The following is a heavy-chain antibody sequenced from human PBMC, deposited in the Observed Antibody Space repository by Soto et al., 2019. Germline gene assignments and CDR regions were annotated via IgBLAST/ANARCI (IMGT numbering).Heavy chain of an antibody. CDR2: IYYSGST. J-gene: IGHJ3*02. D-gene: IGHD2-15*01. CDR3: ARGRGSRAFDI. CDR1: GGSISSGGYY. Sequence: SETLSLTCSVSGGSISSGGYYWSWIRQHPGKGLEWIGYIYYSGSTYYNPSLKSRVTISVDTSKNQFSLKLSSVTAADTAVYYCARGRGSRAFDIWGQGTMVTVSS. V-gene: IGHV4-31*03.